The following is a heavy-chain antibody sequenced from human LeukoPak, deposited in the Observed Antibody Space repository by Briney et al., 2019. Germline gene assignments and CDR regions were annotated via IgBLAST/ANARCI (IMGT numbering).Heavy chain of an antibody. Sequence: GSLRLSCAASGFTFSSYAITWVRQAPGKGLEWVSAITGSGSKTYYADSVKGRFTISRDNSKNTLSLQMNSLRAEDTAVYYCARVPRWYVIDYWGQGTLVTVSS. D-gene: IGHD4-23*01. CDR1: GFTFSSYA. CDR3: ARVPRWYVIDY. J-gene: IGHJ4*02. CDR2: ITGSGSKT. V-gene: IGHV3-23*01.